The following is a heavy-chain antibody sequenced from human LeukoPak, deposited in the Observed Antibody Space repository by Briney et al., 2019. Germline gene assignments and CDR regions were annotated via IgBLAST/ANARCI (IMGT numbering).Heavy chain of an antibody. V-gene: IGHV4-4*02. CDR1: GGSVSSTNW. CDR3: AREGGFYRPLDY. J-gene: IGHJ4*02. D-gene: IGHD6-25*01. CDR2: VHLDGRT. Sequence: SVTLSFTCGGSGGSVSSTNWWTWIRQPPGKGLEWIGEVHLDGRTNFNPSLKSRLTMSVDLSENHVSLKLTSVTAADTAVYYCAREGGFYRPLDYSGQGTLVTVSS.